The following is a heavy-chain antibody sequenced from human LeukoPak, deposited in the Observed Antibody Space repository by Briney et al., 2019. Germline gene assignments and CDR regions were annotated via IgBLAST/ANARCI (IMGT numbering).Heavy chain of an antibody. J-gene: IGHJ5*02. Sequence: GGSLRLSCAASGFTFSSYAMNWVRQAPGKGLEYVSAISSNGGSTYYANSVKGRSTISRDNSKNTLYLQMGSLRAEDMAVYYCAREVGQQLVANWFDPWGQGTLVTVSS. CDR3: AREVGQQLVANWFDP. CDR1: GFTFSSYA. D-gene: IGHD6-13*01. V-gene: IGHV3-64*01. CDR2: ISSNGGST.